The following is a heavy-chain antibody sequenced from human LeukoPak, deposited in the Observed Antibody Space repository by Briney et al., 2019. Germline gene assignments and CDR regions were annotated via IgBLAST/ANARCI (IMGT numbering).Heavy chain of an antibody. V-gene: IGHV4-59*01. CDR1: GGSISGYY. D-gene: IGHD4-23*01. CDR2: IYHSGST. Sequence: SETLSLTCTVSGGSISGYYWGWIRQPPGKGLEWIGSIYHSGSTNYNPSLKSRVTISVDTSKNQFSLKLSSVTAADTAVYYCARGGPTTVVTPPFDYWGQGTLVTVSS. J-gene: IGHJ4*02. CDR3: ARGGPTTVVTPPFDY.